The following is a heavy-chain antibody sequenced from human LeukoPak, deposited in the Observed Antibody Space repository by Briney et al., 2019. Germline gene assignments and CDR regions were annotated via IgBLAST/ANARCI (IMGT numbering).Heavy chain of an antibody. J-gene: IGHJ4*02. V-gene: IGHV1-46*01. Sequence: GASVKVSCKASGYTFTGYYMHWVRQAPGRRLEWMGLINPSGGRTTYAQNFQGRVTMTRDTSTSTVYMELSSLRSEDTAVYYCAREVRNSPAAATDYWGQGTLVTVSS. D-gene: IGHD1-14*01. CDR1: GYTFTGYY. CDR2: INPSGGRT. CDR3: AREVRNSPAAATDY.